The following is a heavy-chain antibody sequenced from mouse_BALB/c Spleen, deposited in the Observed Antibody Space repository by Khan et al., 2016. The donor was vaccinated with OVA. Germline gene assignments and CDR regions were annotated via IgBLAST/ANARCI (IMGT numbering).Heavy chain of an antibody. J-gene: IGHJ3*01. V-gene: IGHV5-6*01. CDR2: ISSGGSYT. CDR1: GFTFSTYG. CDR3: TRLAYYYNSEGFAY. Sequence: EVELVESGGDLVKPGGSLKLSCATSGFTFSTYGMSWVRQTPDKRLEWVAAISSGGSYTYYPGSVKGRFTISRDNANNTLDLQMSSLKSEDTAIYYCTRLAYYYNSEGFAYWGQGTLVTVSA. D-gene: IGHD1-1*01.